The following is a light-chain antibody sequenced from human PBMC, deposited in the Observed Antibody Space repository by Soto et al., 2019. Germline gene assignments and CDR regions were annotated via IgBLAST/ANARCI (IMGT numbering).Light chain of an antibody. J-gene: IGKJ4*01. V-gene: IGKV3-20*01. CDR1: QSVSSSY. CDR2: GAS. CDR3: QQHANYPIT. Sequence: EIVLTQSPGTLSLSPGERATLSCRASQSVSSSYLAWYQQKPGQAPRLLIYGASSRATGIPDRFSGSGSGTDFTLTISSLQPDDFATYYCQQHANYPITFGGGTKVDI.